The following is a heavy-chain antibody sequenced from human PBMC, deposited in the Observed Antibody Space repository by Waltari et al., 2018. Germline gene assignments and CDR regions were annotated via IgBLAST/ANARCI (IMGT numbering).Heavy chain of an antibody. Sequence: VEVLDSGGGLVQPEVSHSLPWQFSPSSFSSYSMSWVRQAPGTVLEWVAGISASGDNTFYAESVKGRFTVSRDNSQKKLYLQMSSLRDDDTAVYFCAKYGYSDWWGQGTLVAVSS. CDR3: AKYGYSDW. J-gene: IGHJ4*02. D-gene: IGHD5-12*01. V-gene: IGHV3-23*01. CDR1: PSSFSSYS. CDR2: ISASGDNT.